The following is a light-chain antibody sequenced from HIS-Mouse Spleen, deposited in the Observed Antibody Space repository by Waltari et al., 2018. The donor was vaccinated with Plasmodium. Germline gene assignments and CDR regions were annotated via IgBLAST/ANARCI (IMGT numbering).Light chain of an antibody. Sequence: ELTQPPSVSVSPGQTASITCSGDKLGDKYACWYQQKPGQSPVLVIYQDSKRPSGIPELFSGSNSGNTATLTISGTQAMDEADYYCQAWDSSTVVFGGGTKLTVL. CDR1: KLGDKY. CDR2: QDS. CDR3: QAWDSSTVV. J-gene: IGLJ2*01. V-gene: IGLV3-1*01.